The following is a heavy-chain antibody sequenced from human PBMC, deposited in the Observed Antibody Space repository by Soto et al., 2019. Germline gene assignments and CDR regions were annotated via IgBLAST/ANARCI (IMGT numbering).Heavy chain of an antibody. V-gene: IGHV1-69*13. CDR3: ARSLWRVEMATDPYYYFDY. J-gene: IGHJ4*02. CDR2: IIPIFGTA. CDR1: GGTFSSYA. D-gene: IGHD5-12*01. Sequence: SVKVSCKASGGTFSSYAISWVRQAPGQGLEWMGGIIPIFGTANYAQKFQGRVTITADESTSTAYMELSSLRSEDTAVYYCARSLWRVEMATDPYYYFDYWGQGTLVTVSS.